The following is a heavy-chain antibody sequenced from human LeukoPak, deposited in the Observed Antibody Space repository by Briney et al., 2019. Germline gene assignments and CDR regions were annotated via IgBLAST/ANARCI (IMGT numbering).Heavy chain of an antibody. CDR1: GFTFDDYA. CDR3: AKDLFIARGYFYYMDV. CDR2: ISGDGGRT. Sequence: PGGSLRLSCAASGFTFDDYAMHWVRQPPGKGLEWVSLISGDGGRTYYADSVKGRFTVSRDNSKNTLYPQMNSLGTEDTALYYCAKDLFIARGYFYYMDVWGKGTTVTVSS. V-gene: IGHV3-43*02. J-gene: IGHJ6*03. D-gene: IGHD2-15*01.